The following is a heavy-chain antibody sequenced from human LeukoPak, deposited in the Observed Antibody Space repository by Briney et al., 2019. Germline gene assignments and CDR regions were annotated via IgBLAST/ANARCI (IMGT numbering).Heavy chain of an antibody. CDR3: TRAKRGPYDY. J-gene: IGHJ4*01. V-gene: IGHV3-30*03. CDR2: VSFDGSKK. CDR1: GFTFSSYG. Sequence: GGSLRLSCAASGFTFSSYGMHWVRQAPGKGLEWVAVVSFDGSKKYYADSVKGRFTISRDNSKNTLYLQMNTLRPDDTAVYYCTRAKRGPYDYWGQGTLVTVSS.